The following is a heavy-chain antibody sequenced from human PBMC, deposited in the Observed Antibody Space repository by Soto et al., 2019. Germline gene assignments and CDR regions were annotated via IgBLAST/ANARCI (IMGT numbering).Heavy chain of an antibody. CDR1: GFTFSNDA. CDR2: ISGGGGST. CDR3: AKLAPTSNTGY. V-gene: IGHV3-23*01. Sequence: GGSLRLSCAASGFTFSNDAMSWVRQAPGKGLEWVSTISGGGGSTYYTDSVKGRFAISRDNSNNTLYLQMSSLRAEDTAVYYCAKLAPTSNTGYWGQGTVVTVSS. D-gene: IGHD3-3*02. J-gene: IGHJ4*02.